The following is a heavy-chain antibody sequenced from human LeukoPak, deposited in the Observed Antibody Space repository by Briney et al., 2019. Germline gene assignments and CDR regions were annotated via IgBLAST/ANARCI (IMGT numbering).Heavy chain of an antibody. V-gene: IGHV3-23*01. CDR3: AKWMVRRDFWSGAFDI. D-gene: IGHD3-3*01. CDR1: GFTFSRDA. CDR2: ISGRGNKI. Sequence: GESLRLSCVGSGFTFSRDAMSWVRQAPGRGLEWVSVISGRGNKIHYADSVQGRFTISRDNSKNTLFLQMNSLRGEDTAIYYCAKWMVRRDFWSGAFDIWGQGTMVTV. J-gene: IGHJ3*02.